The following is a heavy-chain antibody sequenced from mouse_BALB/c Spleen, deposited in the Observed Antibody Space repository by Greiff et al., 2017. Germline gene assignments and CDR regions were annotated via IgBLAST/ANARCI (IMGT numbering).Heavy chain of an antibody. CDR3: ARQRDASFDY. J-gene: IGHJ2*01. D-gene: IGHD6-1*01. Sequence: EVKLMESGGDLVKPGGSLKLSCAASGFTFSSYGMSWVRQTPDKRLEWVATISSGGSYTYYPDSVKGRFTISRDNAKNTLYLQMSSLKSEDTALYYYARQRDASFDYWGQGTTLTVSS. V-gene: IGHV5-6*01. CDR1: GFTFSSYG. CDR2: ISSGGSYT.